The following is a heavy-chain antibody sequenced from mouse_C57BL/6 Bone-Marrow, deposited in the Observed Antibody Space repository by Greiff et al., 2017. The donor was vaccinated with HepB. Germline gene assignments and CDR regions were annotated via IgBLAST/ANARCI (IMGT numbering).Heavy chain of an antibody. CDR3: TIHYGSSYVWFAY. J-gene: IGHJ3*01. D-gene: IGHD1-1*01. V-gene: IGHV1-5*01. CDR1: GYTFTSYW. CDR2: IYPGNSDT. Sequence: EVMLVESGTVLARPGASVKMSCKTSGYTFTSYWMHWVKQRPGQGLKWIGAIYPGNSDTSYNQKFKGKAKLTAVTSASTAYMELSSLTNEDSAVYYCTIHYGSSYVWFAYWGQGTLVTVSA.